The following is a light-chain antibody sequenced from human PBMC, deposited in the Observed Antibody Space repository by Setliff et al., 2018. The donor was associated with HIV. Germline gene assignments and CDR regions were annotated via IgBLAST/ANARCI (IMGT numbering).Light chain of an antibody. CDR1: SSDVGGYNY. V-gene: IGLV2-14*01. J-gene: IGLJ1*01. CDR3: SSYTSSSLYV. Sequence: QSVLTQPASVSGSPGQSVTISCTGTSSDVGGYNYVSWYQHHPGKAPKLMICEVSNRPSGVPNRFSGSKSGNTASLTISGLQADDEADYYCSSYTSSSLYVFGTGTKVTVL. CDR2: EVS.